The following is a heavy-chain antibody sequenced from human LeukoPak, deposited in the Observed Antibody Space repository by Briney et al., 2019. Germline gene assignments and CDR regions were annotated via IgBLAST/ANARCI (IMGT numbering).Heavy chain of an antibody. Sequence: GGSLRLSCAASGFTFSSYSMNWVRQAPGKGLEWVSSISSSSSYIYYAGSVKGRFTISRDNAKNSLYLQMNSLRAEDTAVYYCARGDEGYCSGGSCYDLDYWGQGTLVTVSS. CDR2: ISSSSSYI. V-gene: IGHV3-21*01. D-gene: IGHD2-15*01. CDR3: ARGDEGYCSGGSCYDLDY. J-gene: IGHJ4*02. CDR1: GFTFSSYS.